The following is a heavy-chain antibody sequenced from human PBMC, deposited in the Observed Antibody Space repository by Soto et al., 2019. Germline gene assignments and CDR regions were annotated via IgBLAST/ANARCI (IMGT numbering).Heavy chain of an antibody. CDR1: GFTFSSYA. CDR2: ISYDGSNK. Sequence: GGSLRLSCAASGFTFSSYAMHWVRQAPGKGLEWVAVISYDGSNKYYADSVKGRFTISRDNSKNTLYLQMNSLRAEDTAVYYCASPPVGATAGAFDIWGQGTMVTVSS. CDR3: ASPPVGATAGAFDI. V-gene: IGHV3-30-3*01. J-gene: IGHJ3*02. D-gene: IGHD1-26*01.